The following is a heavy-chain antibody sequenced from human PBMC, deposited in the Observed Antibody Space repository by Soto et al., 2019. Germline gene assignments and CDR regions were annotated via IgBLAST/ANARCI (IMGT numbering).Heavy chain of an antibody. J-gene: IGHJ6*03. CDR1: GGSISGYY. Sequence: SETQSLTCTVSGGSISGYYWSWIRQPPGKGLEWIGYIYYTGSTNYNPSLKSRVTISVDTSKNQFSLKLSSVTAADTAVYYCARTYSNYAYYYYMDFWGKGTTVTVSS. V-gene: IGHV4-59*08. D-gene: IGHD4-4*01. CDR2: IYYTGST. CDR3: ARTYSNYAYYYYMDF.